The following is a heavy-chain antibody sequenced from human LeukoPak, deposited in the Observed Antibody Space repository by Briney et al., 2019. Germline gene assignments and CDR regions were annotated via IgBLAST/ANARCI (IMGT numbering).Heavy chain of an antibody. CDR1: GFTFSSYA. Sequence: GGSLRLSCAASGFTFSSYAMSWVRQAPGKGLEWVSAISGSGGSTYYADSVKGRFTISRDNSKNTLYLQMNSLRAEDTAVYYCAKGVSLLWFGELSYYYYGMDVWGQGTTVTVSS. CDR2: ISGSGGST. J-gene: IGHJ6*02. D-gene: IGHD3-10*01. V-gene: IGHV3-23*01. CDR3: AKGVSLLWFGELSYYYYGMDV.